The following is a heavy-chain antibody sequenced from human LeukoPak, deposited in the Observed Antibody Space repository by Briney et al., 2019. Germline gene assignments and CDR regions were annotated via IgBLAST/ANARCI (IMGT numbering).Heavy chain of an antibody. Sequence: GGSLRLSCAASGFTFSSYSMNWVRQAPGKGLEWVSYISSSSSTIYYADSVKGRFTISRDSAKNSLYLQMNSLRAEDTAVYYCARSCSSTTCYSYYYYYMDVWGKGTTVTVSS. CDR1: GFTFSSYS. CDR2: ISSSSSTI. CDR3: ARSCSSTTCYSYYYYYMDV. D-gene: IGHD2-2*01. J-gene: IGHJ6*03. V-gene: IGHV3-48*01.